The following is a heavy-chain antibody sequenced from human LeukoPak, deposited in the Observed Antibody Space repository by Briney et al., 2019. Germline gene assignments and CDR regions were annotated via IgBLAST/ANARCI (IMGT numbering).Heavy chain of an antibody. Sequence: SETLSLTCTVSGYSISSGYYWGWIRQPPGKGLEWIGSIYHSGSTYYNPSLKSRVTISVDTSKNQFSLKLSSVTAADTAVYYCARVLGYSYGPGAFDIWGQGTMVTVSS. V-gene: IGHV4-38-2*02. D-gene: IGHD5-18*01. CDR2: IYHSGST. CDR3: ARVLGYSYGPGAFDI. J-gene: IGHJ3*02. CDR1: GYSISSGYY.